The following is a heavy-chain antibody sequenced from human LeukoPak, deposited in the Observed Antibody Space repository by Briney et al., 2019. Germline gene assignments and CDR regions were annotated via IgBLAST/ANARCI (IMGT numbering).Heavy chain of an antibody. V-gene: IGHV3-21*01. Sequence: PGGSLRLSCAASGFTFSSYSMNWVRQAPGKGLEWVSSISSSSSYIYYADSVKGRFTISRGNAKNSLYLQMNSLRAEDTAVYYCASGSSSWYPYFQHWGQGTLVTVSS. D-gene: IGHD6-13*01. CDR1: GFTFSSYS. CDR2: ISSSSSYI. J-gene: IGHJ1*01. CDR3: ASGSSSWYPYFQH.